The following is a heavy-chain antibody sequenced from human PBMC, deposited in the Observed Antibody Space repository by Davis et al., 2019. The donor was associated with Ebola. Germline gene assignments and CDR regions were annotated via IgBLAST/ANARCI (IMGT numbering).Heavy chain of an antibody. V-gene: IGHV3-48*01. CDR3: ARDGLGV. Sequence: GGSLRLSCIASGFSFNSYTMNWVRQAPGKGLEWLSYITNGGSTNSYADSVKGRFTISRDNSKNTLYLQMNSLRAEDTAVYYCARDGLGVWGQGTTVTVSS. J-gene: IGHJ6*02. CDR2: ITNGGSTN. CDR1: GFSFNSYT.